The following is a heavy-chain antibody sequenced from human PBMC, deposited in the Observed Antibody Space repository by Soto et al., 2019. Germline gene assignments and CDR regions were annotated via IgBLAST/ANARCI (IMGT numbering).Heavy chain of an antibody. CDR3: ARHDRRDGYNYYFDY. CDR2: IYYSGST. V-gene: IGHV4-39*01. D-gene: IGHD5-12*01. CDR1: GGSISSSSYY. Sequence: SETLSLTCTVSGGSISSSSYYWGWIRQPPGKGLEWIGSIYYSGSTYYNPSLKSRVTISVDTSKNQFSLKLRSVTAADTAVYYCARHDRRDGYNYYFDYWGQGTLVTVSS. J-gene: IGHJ4*02.